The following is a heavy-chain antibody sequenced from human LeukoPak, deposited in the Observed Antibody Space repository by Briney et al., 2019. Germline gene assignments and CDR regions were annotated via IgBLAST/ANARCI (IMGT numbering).Heavy chain of an antibody. CDR2: INQDGSEK. CDR1: GFTISSYW. D-gene: IGHD1-26*01. J-gene: IGHJ6*03. Sequence: GGSLRLSCVASGFTISSYWMIWVRQAPGKGLEWVANINQDGSEKNYVDSVKGRFTISRDNAKNSLFLQMNSLRAEDTAVYYCARGPRVGAAGFVSYHYIDVWGKGTTVTVSS. CDR3: ARGPRVGAAGFVSYHYIDV. V-gene: IGHV3-7*01.